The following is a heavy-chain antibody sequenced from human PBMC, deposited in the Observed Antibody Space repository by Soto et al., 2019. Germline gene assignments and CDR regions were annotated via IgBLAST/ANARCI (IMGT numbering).Heavy chain of an antibody. CDR3: ARHKGYCSSTSCYDKNNWFDP. V-gene: IGHV3-66*04. J-gene: IGHJ5*02. Sequence: EVQLVESGGGLVQPGGSLRLSCAASGFTVSSNYMSWVRQAPGKGLEWGSVIYSGGSTYYADSVKGRFTISRDNSKNTLYLQMNSLRAEDTAVYYCARHKGYCSSTSCYDKNNWFDPWGQGTLVTVSS. CDR1: GFTVSSNY. CDR2: IYSGGST. D-gene: IGHD2-2*01.